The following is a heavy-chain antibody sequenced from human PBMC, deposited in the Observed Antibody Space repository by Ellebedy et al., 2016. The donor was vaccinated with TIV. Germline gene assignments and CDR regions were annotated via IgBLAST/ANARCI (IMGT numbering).Heavy chain of an antibody. CDR2: THYSGST. Sequence: MPGGSLRLSCTVSGGSISTYYWSWIRQPPGKGLEWIGYTHYSGSTKYNTSLKNRLTISVDTSKNQLSLKLTSVTAADTAVYYCPKSFAPAEHGAFDIWGQGTMVTVSS. J-gene: IGHJ3*02. D-gene: IGHD6-25*01. CDR1: GGSISTYY. CDR3: PKSFAPAEHGAFDI. V-gene: IGHV4-59*08.